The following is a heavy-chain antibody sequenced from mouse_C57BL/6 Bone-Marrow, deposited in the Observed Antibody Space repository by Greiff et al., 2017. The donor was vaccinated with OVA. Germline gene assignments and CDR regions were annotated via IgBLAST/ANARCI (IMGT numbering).Heavy chain of an antibody. CDR2: INPYNGGT. V-gene: IGHV1-19*01. D-gene: IGHD2-5*01. Sequence: EVKLHQSGPVLVKPGASVKMSCKASGYTFTDYYMNWVKQSHGKSLEWIGVINPYNGGTSYNQKFKGKATLTVDKSSSTAYMKLNRLTSEDSADYYGASAYYSNQYYAMDYWGQGTSVTVSS. CDR1: GYTFTDYY. J-gene: IGHJ4*01. CDR3: ASAYYSNQYYAMDY.